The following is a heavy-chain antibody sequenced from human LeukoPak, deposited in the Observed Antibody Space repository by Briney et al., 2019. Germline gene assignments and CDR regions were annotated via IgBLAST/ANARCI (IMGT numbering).Heavy chain of an antibody. V-gene: IGHV5-51*01. CDR2: IYPGDSDT. Sequence: GESLKISCKGSGYSFTSYWIGWVRQMPGKGLEWMGIIYPGDSDTRYSPSFQGQVTISADKSISTAYLQWSSLKASDTAMYYCASSDDSSGYYRGVNYYGMDVWGQGTTVTVSS. D-gene: IGHD3-22*01. CDR1: GYSFTSYW. J-gene: IGHJ6*02. CDR3: ASSDDSSGYYRGVNYYGMDV.